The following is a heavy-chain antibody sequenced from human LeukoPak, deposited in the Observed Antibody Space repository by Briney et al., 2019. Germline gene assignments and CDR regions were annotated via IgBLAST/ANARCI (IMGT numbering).Heavy chain of an antibody. CDR2: IYYSGST. D-gene: IGHD6-13*01. CDR1: GGSISSSSYY. J-gene: IGHJ4*02. CDR3: ARDSLSSWYFPYYYFDY. Sequence: SEALSLTCTVSGGSISSSSYYWGWIRQPPGKGLEWIGSIYYSGSTYYNPSLKSRVTISVDTSKNQFSLKLSSVTAADTAVYYCARDSLSSWYFPYYYFDYWGQGTLVTVSS. V-gene: IGHV4-39*07.